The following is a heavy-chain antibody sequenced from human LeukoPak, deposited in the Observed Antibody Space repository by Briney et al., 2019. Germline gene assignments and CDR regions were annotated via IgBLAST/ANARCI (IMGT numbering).Heavy chain of an antibody. CDR1: GGTFSSNA. D-gene: IGHD3-3*01. CDR3: ATSLAWLSPSYFHY. J-gene: IGHJ4*02. Sequence: GSSVKVSCKASGGTFSSNAISWVRQAPGQGLEWMGGIMPTLGAVDYAQKFQGRVTIIADESTSTAYMDLSSLRSEDTAVYYCATSLAWLSPSYFHYWGQGTLVTVTS. V-gene: IGHV1-69*01. CDR2: IMPTLGAV.